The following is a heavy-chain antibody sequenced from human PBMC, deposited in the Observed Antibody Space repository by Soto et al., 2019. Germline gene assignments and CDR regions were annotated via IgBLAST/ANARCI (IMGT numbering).Heavy chain of an antibody. D-gene: IGHD3-3*02. Sequence: SETLSLTCAVYGGSFSGYYWSWIRQPPGKGLEWIGEINHSGSTNYNPSLKSRVTISVDTSKNQFSLKLSSVTAADTAVYYCARAMPSYHFFDYWGQGTLVTVSS. V-gene: IGHV4-34*01. CDR1: GGSFSGYY. J-gene: IGHJ4*02. CDR3: ARAMPSYHFFDY. CDR2: INHSGST.